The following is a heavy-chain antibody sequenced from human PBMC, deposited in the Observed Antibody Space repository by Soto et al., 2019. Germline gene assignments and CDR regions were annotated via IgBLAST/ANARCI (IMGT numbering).Heavy chain of an antibody. D-gene: IGHD3-22*01. V-gene: IGHV1-46*04. Sequence: QVQLVQSGAEVKKPGASVKLSCNASGYTFSTYNMHWVRQAPGQGLEWMGISNPGGGSATYAQKLQGPVTMTRDTSTSTVYMELSSLRSEDTAVYYCARDLERSSGYYSKKWFDPWGQGTLVTVSS. CDR1: GYTFSTYN. CDR2: SNPGGGSA. J-gene: IGHJ5*02. CDR3: ARDLERSSGYYSKKWFDP.